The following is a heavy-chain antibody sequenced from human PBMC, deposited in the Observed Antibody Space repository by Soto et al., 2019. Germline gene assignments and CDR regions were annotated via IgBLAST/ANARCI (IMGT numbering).Heavy chain of an antibody. CDR3: ARSIRGPRRFNGMDV. Sequence: SAPKLVNRTETLPLTCTFSGFSLTSPGMCVSWIRQPPGKALEWLALIERDDDDKYYRTSLKTRLTISKDTRKNQVVLTMANMDPADTGTYYCARSIRGPRRFNGMDVWGQGTTVTVSS. D-gene: IGHD1-20*01. CDR1: GFSLTSPGMC. J-gene: IGHJ6*02. V-gene: IGHV2-70*13. CDR2: IERDDDDK.